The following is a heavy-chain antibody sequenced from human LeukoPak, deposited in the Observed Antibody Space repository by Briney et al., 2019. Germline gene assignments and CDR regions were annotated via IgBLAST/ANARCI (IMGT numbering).Heavy chain of an antibody. D-gene: IGHD3-22*01. CDR3: ANYYDSSGYVGLGY. V-gene: IGHV3-74*01. CDR1: GFTFSSYC. J-gene: IGHJ4*02. Sequence: GGSLSLSCAASGFTFSSYCMHWVRHAPGKGLVWVSRINSDGSSTTYADSVKGRFTISRDHAKNTLYLQMNSLRAVYTAVYYCANYYDSSGYVGLGYWGQGTLVTVSS. CDR2: INSDGSST.